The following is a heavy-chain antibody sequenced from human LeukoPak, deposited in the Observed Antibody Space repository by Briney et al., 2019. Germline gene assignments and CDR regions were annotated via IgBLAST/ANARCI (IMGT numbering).Heavy chain of an antibody. Sequence: GESLKISCNGSGFTFTTYSFAWVRQMPGKGLEWMGVIYAGDSSTRYSPSFQGQVTISVDKSISTAYLQWSSLKPSDSAIYYCARHSCYDSWGQGTLVTVSS. D-gene: IGHD3-16*01. CDR3: ARHSCYDS. CDR1: GFTFTTYS. J-gene: IGHJ4*02. CDR2: IYAGDSST. V-gene: IGHV5-51*01.